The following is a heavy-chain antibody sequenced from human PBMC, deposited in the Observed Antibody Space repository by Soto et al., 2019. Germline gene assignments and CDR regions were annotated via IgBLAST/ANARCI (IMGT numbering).Heavy chain of an antibody. CDR1: GFSVSVNY. J-gene: IGHJ2*01. D-gene: IGHD2-21*01. CDR3: ASLFRLSPRDFDL. Sequence: EVQLVETGGGLIQPGGSLRLSCAASGFSVSVNYMSWVRQAPGKGLECVSVVYSGGSTYYTDSVKGRFTISRDNSRNTRVLEMSSLRGGDTAVYYCASLFRLSPRDFDLWGRGTLVSVSS. V-gene: IGHV3-53*02. CDR2: VYSGGST.